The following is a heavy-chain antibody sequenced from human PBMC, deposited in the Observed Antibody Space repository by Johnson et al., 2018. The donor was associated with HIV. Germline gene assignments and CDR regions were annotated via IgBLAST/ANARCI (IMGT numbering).Heavy chain of an antibody. CDR1: GFTFDDYG. Sequence: VQLVESGGSVVRPGGSLRLSCAASGFTFDDYGMSWVRQAPGKGLEWVSGINWNGGSTGYADSVKGRGTISRDNAKNSLYLQMNGLRAEDTALYYCARASVQWELRDYDAFDIWGQGTMVTVSS. V-gene: IGHV3-20*04. CDR3: ARASVQWELRDYDAFDI. J-gene: IGHJ3*02. CDR2: INWNGGST. D-gene: IGHD1-26*01.